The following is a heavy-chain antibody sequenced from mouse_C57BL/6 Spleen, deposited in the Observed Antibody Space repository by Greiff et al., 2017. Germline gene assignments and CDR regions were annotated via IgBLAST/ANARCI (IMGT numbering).Heavy chain of an antibody. CDR3: ARLGGSSAYAMDY. Sequence: EVKLEESGGDLVKPGGSLTLSCAASGFTFSSYGMSWVRQTPDKRLEWVATIRSGGSYTYYPDSVKGRFNISRDNAKNTLYLQMSSLKSGDTAMYYCARLGGSSAYAMDYWGQGTSVTVSS. J-gene: IGHJ4*01. V-gene: IGHV5-6*02. D-gene: IGHD1-1*01. CDR1: GFTFSSYG. CDR2: IRSGGSYT.